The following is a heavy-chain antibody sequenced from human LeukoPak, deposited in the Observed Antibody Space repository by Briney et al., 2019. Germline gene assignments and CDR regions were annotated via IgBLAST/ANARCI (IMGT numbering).Heavy chain of an antibody. CDR2: INHSGST. J-gene: IGHJ6*03. D-gene: IGHD6-6*01. CDR1: GGSFSGYY. V-gene: IGHV4-34*01. Sequence: SETLSLTCAVYGGSFSGYYWSWIRQPPGKGLEWIGEINHSGSTNYNPSLKSRVTISVDTSKNQFSLKLSSVTAADTAVYYCARGRRSIAARPIHLLYYYYYMDVWGKGTTVTVSS. CDR3: ARGRRSIAARPIHLLYYYYYMDV.